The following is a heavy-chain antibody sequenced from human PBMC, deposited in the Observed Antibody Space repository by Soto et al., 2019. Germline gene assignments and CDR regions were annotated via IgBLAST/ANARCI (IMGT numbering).Heavy chain of an antibody. V-gene: IGHV3-33*01. Sequence: PVGSLRLSCAASGFTFSSYGMHWVRQAPGKGLEWVAVIWYDGSNKYYADSVKGRFTISRDNSKNTLYLQMNSLRAEDTAVYYCARSITIFGVVIGYYFDYWGQGTLVTVSS. D-gene: IGHD3-3*01. CDR3: ARSITIFGVVIGYYFDY. CDR1: GFTFSSYG. CDR2: IWYDGSNK. J-gene: IGHJ4*02.